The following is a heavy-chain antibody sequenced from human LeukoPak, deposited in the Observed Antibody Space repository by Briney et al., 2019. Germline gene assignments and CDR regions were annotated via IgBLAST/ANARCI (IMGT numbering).Heavy chain of an antibody. V-gene: IGHV4-39*07. J-gene: IGHJ6*03. Sequence: PSETLSLTCTVSGGSISSSSYYWGWIRQPPGKGLEWIGSIYYSGSTYYNPSLKSRVTISVDTSKNQFSLKLSSVTAADTAVYYCARGYGDYDPALYYYYMDVWGKGTTVTVSS. D-gene: IGHD4-17*01. CDR3: ARGYGDYDPALYYYYMDV. CDR1: GGSISSSSYY. CDR2: IYYSGST.